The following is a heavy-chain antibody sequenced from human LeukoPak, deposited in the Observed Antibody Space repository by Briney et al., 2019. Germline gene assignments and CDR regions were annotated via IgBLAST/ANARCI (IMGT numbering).Heavy chain of an antibody. D-gene: IGHD3-10*01. CDR3: ARGELLVDY. V-gene: IGHV1-2*02. Sequence: ASVRVSCKASGYPFTYQFINLVRQAPGRGLEWMGGINPNSGDTNYEQRFQGRVTMTRDTSISTAYMDLTRLASDDTAVYYCARGELLVDYWGQGTLVTVSS. J-gene: IGHJ4*02. CDR1: GYPFTYQF. CDR2: INPNSGDT.